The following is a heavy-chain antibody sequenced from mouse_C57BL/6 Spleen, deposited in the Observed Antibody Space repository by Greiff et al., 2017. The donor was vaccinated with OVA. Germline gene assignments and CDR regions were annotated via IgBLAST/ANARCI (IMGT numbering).Heavy chain of an antibody. CDR3: ARREGRGDDVDY. CDR1: GFTFSSYT. D-gene: IGHD2-12*01. V-gene: IGHV5-9*01. CDR2: ISGGGGNT. Sequence: EVKVVESGGGLVKPGGSLKLSCAASGFTFSSYTMSWVRQTPEKRLEWVATISGGGGNTYYPDSVKGRFPISRDNAKNTLYLQMSSLRSEDTALYYCARREGRGDDVDYWGQGTTLTVSS. J-gene: IGHJ2*01.